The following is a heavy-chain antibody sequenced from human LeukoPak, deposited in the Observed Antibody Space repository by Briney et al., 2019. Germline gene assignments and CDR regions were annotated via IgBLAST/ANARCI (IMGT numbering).Heavy chain of an antibody. Sequence: GGTLRLSCAASGFTFSSHGMSWVRQAPGKGLEWVANMNQDGSGKYYVDSVKGRFAISRDNAKNSLYLQMNNLRVEDTAVYYCARDNDRKDDSWGQGTLVTVSS. CDR3: ARDNDRKDDS. D-gene: IGHD3-16*01. CDR2: MNQDGSGK. V-gene: IGHV3-7*01. J-gene: IGHJ5*02. CDR1: GFTFSSHG.